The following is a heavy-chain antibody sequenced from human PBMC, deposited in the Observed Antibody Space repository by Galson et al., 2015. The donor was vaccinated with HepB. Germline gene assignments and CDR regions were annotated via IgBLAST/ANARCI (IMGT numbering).Heavy chain of an antibody. CDR1: GFTFSSYG. Sequence: SLRLSCAASGFTFSSYGMHWVRQVPGKGLQWVGLIWYDGSNKYFADSVKGRFTISRDNSKNTLYLQMNSLRAEDTAVYYCARVKCGYGDNSCYLDYWGQGNLVTVSS. CDR3: ARVKCGYGDNSCYLDY. CDR2: IWYDGSNK. V-gene: IGHV3-33*01. J-gene: IGHJ4*02. D-gene: IGHD4-23*01.